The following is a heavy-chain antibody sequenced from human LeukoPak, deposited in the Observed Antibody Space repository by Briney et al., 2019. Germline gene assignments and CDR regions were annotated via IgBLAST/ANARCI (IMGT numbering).Heavy chain of an antibody. CDR2: IYYSGST. Sequence: SETLSLTCTVSGGSISSYYWSWIRQPPGRGLEWIGYIYYSGSTNNNPSLKSRVTISVDTSKNQLSLKLSSVTAADTAVYYCARGGNSLEDWGQGTLVTVSS. CDR1: GGSISSYY. CDR3: ARGGNSLED. V-gene: IGHV4-59*12. D-gene: IGHD4-23*01. J-gene: IGHJ4*02.